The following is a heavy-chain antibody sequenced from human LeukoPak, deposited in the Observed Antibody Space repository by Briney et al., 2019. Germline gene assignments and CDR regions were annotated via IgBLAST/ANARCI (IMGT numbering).Heavy chain of an antibody. V-gene: IGHV3-23*01. CDR3: AKGTGDNCYTPLDY. Sequence: HSGGSLRLSCAASGFTFSSYAMHWVRQAPGKGLEWVSVISSGGGSTYYADSMKGRFTISRDTSKNTLHLQMSSLRAEDTAVYYCAKGTGDNCYTPLDYWGQGALVTVSS. CDR1: GFTFSSYA. CDR2: ISSGGGST. J-gene: IGHJ4*02. D-gene: IGHD2-15*01.